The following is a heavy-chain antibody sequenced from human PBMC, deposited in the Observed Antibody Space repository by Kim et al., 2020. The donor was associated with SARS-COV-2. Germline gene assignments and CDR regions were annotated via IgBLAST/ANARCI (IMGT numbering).Heavy chain of an antibody. V-gene: IGHV3-33*08. D-gene: IGHD1-7*01. Sequence: GGSLRLSCVVSGFTFSSYAVRWVRQAPGKGLEWLAAIWHDGSKKFYADSMKGRFTISRDNSKNTLYLQVNSLRAEDTAVYHCVSGDLNYPWGQGTLVPVSS. J-gene: IGHJ5*02. CDR3: VSGDLNYP. CDR1: GFTFSSYA. CDR2: IWHDGSKK.